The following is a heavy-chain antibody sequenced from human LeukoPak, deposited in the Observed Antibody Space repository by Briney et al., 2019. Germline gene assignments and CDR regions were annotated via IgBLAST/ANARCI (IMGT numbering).Heavy chain of an antibody. Sequence: PSETLSLTCTVSGGSISSYYWSWIRQPPGKGLEWIGYIYYSGSTNYNPSLKSRVTISVDTSKNQFSLKLSSVTAADTAVYYCAILQWRGYSYGYFDYWGQGTLVTVSS. CDR1: GGSISSYY. V-gene: IGHV4-59*01. J-gene: IGHJ4*02. CDR3: AILQWRGYSYGYFDY. D-gene: IGHD5-18*01. CDR2: IYYSGST.